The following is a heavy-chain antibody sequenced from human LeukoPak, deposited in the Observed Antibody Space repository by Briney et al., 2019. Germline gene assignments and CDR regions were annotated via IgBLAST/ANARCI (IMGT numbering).Heavy chain of an antibody. CDR1: GYTFTGYY. D-gene: IGHD3-3*01. V-gene: IGHV1-18*04. Sequence: ASVKVSCEASGYTFTGYYMHWVRQAPGQGLEWMGWINIYNGNTHYAQKIHGRVTMTTDTSTTTAYMELRSLRSDDSALYYCARSGSSGEDRFLEWLLYDFWGQGTLVTVSS. CDR2: INIYNGNT. J-gene: IGHJ4*02. CDR3: ARSGSSGEDRFLEWLLYDF.